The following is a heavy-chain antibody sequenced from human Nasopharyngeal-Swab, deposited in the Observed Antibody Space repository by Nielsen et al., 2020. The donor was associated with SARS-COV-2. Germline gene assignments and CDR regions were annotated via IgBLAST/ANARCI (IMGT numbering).Heavy chain of an antibody. Sequence: SETLSLTCTVPGGSISSYYWSWIRQPPGKGLEWIGYIYYSGSTNYNPSLKSRVTISVDTSKNQFSLKLSSVTAADTAVYYCARGCRYCTPKMYFDLWGRGTLVTVSS. D-gene: IGHD2-8*01. CDR1: GGSISSYY. V-gene: IGHV4-59*01. CDR2: IYYSGST. CDR3: ARGCRYCTPKMYFDL. J-gene: IGHJ2*01.